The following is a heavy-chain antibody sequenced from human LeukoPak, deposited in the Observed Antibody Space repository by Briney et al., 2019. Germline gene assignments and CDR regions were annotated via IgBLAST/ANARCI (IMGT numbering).Heavy chain of an antibody. Sequence: ESLKISCQGSEYSFATYWIAWLRQMPGKGLEWMGIIYPSDSDTRYSPSFQGQVTISADKSIKTAYPQWSSLKASDTAMCYCARPLQAIVGATGFDYWGQGTLVTVSS. D-gene: IGHD1-26*01. J-gene: IGHJ4*02. V-gene: IGHV5-51*01. CDR2: IYPSDSDT. CDR1: EYSFATYW. CDR3: ARPLQAIVGATGFDY.